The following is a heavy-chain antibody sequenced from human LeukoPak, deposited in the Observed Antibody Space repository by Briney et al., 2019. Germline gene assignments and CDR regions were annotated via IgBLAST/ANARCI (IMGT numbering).Heavy chain of an antibody. J-gene: IGHJ4*02. Sequence: SQTLSLTCTVSGGSISSGGYYWSWIRQHPGKGLEWIGYIYYSGSTNYNPSLKSRVTISVDTSKNQFSLKLSSVTAADTAVYYCARSDSSGWTYYFDYWGQGTLVTVSS. D-gene: IGHD6-19*01. CDR3: ARSDSSGWTYYFDY. V-gene: IGHV4-61*08. CDR2: IYYSGST. CDR1: GGSISSGGYY.